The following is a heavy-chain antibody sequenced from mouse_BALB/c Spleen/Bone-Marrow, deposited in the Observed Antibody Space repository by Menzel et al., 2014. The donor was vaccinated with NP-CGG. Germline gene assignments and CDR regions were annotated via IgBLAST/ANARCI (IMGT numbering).Heavy chain of an antibody. CDR1: GYTFTSYW. Sequence: VQVVESGAELVKPGASVKMSCKASGYTFTSYWMYWVKQRPGQGLEWIGVIDPSDNYTSYNQKFKDKATLTVDTSSSTAYMQVSKLTAGDAAVCYCTRKDYWGQGTTRTVSS. CDR3: TRKDY. CDR2: IDPSDNYT. V-gene: IGHV1S127*01. J-gene: IGHJ2*01.